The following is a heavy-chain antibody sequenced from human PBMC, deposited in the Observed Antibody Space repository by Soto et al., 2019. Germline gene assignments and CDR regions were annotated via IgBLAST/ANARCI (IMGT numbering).Heavy chain of an antibody. V-gene: IGHV1-24*01. Sequence: GASVKVSCKVSGYTLTELSMHWVRQAPGKGLEWMGGFDPEDGETIYAQKFQGRVTMTEDTSTDTAYMELSSLRSEDTAVYYCATDPRAYDSFNPPFDYWGQGTLVTVSS. CDR1: GYTLTELS. CDR2: FDPEDGET. J-gene: IGHJ4*02. D-gene: IGHD3-22*01. CDR3: ATDPRAYDSFNPPFDY.